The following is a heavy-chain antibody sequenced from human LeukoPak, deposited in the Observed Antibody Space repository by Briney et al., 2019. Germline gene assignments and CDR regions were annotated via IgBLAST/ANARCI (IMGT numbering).Heavy chain of an antibody. D-gene: IGHD3/OR15-3a*01. CDR3: AKDGPQDKYYYYYMDV. V-gene: IGHV3-23*01. J-gene: IGHJ6*03. CDR1: GFTFSTFA. Sequence: GGSLRLSCAASGFTFSTFAMIWVRQPPGKGLEWVSSIFPSGGEIHYADSVRGRFTISRDNSKSTLSLQMNSLRAEDTAVYYCAKDGPQDKYYYYYMDVWGKGTTVTISS. CDR2: IFPSGGEI.